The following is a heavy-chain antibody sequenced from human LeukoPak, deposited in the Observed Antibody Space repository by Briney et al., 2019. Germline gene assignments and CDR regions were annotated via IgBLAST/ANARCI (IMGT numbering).Heavy chain of an antibody. J-gene: IGHJ4*02. V-gene: IGHV3-53*01. CDR1: GLTVSSSY. CDR2: IDSGGST. CDR3: ARGPYSSGWLGFDY. Sequence: GGSLRLSCAASGLTVSSSYVSWVRQAPGKGLEWVSVIDSGGSTFYADSVKGRFTVTRDNAKNMVHLQMNSLRAEDTAVYYCARGPYSSGWLGFDYWGQGTLVTVSS. D-gene: IGHD6-19*01.